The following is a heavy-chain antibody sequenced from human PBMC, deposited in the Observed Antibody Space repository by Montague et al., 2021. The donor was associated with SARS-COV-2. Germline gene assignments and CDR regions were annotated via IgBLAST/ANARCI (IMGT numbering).Heavy chain of an antibody. D-gene: IGHD3/OR15-3a*01. CDR2: INHSGST. V-gene: IGHV4-34*01. J-gene: IGHJ4*02. Sequence: SETLSLTCAVYGGSSSGYYWNWIRQPPGKGLEWIGEINHSGSTNYNPSHKSRATMSVDTSKNQFPLKLSFVTAADTAVYHCARGGRQGYGFRLGCFDSWGQGTLVTVSS. CDR3: ARGGRQGYGFRLGCFDS. CDR1: GGSSSGYY.